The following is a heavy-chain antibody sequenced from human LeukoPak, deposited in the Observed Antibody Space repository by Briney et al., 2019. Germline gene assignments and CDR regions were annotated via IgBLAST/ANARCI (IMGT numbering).Heavy chain of an antibody. D-gene: IGHD3-10*01. V-gene: IGHV3-23*01. J-gene: IGHJ4*02. CDR1: GFTFSSYA. Sequence: GGSLRLSCAAPGFTFSSYAMSWVRQAPGRGREWVSAISGSGGSTYYADPVKGRSTISRDNSKNTLYLQMNSLRAEDTAVYYCAKVAFGSGSSIFDYWGQGTLVTVSS. CDR3: AKVAFGSGSSIFDY. CDR2: ISGSGGST.